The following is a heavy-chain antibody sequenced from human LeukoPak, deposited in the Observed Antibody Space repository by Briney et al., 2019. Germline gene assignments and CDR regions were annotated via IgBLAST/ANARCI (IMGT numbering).Heavy chain of an antibody. Sequence: GGSLRLSCAASGFSFSDAWMNWVRQAPGKGLEWVGHIRSKADGGTPDYIAPVKGRFTISRDDSKDTLYLQMNSPNTEDTAMYYCTTRSPARYCSDGACYSSADYWGQGTLVTVSS. V-gene: IGHV3-15*07. J-gene: IGHJ4*02. D-gene: IGHD2-15*01. CDR2: IRSKADGGTP. CDR1: GFSFSDAW. CDR3: TTRSPARYCSDGACYSSADY.